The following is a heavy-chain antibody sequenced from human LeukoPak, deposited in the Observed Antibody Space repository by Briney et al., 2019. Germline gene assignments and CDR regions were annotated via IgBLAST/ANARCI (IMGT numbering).Heavy chain of an antibody. CDR3: ARDKSLLWFGELLAYLDY. V-gene: IGHV1-2*02. CDR1: GYTFTRYY. CDR2: INANSGGT. D-gene: IGHD3-10*01. Sequence: ASVKVSCKASGYTFTRYYMHWVRQAPGQGREWRGWINANSGGTNYEKKLQGRVTMTRDTSISTAYMELSRLRSDDTAVYYCARDKSLLWFGELLAYLDYWGQGTLVTVSS. J-gene: IGHJ4*02.